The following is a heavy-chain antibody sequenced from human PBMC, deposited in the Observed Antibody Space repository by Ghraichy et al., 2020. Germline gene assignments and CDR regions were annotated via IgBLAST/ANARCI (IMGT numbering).Heavy chain of an antibody. CDR1: GGSFSAYY. Sequence: SETLSLTCAVYGGSFSAYYWSWIRQPPGKGLEWIGEINHSGSTNYNPSLKSRVTISVDTSKNQFSLKLTSVTAADTAVYYCARGGGSSGYYYDYGGQGTLATVSS. CDR2: INHSGST. CDR3: ARGGGSSGYYYDY. J-gene: IGHJ4*02. D-gene: IGHD3-22*01. V-gene: IGHV4-34*01.